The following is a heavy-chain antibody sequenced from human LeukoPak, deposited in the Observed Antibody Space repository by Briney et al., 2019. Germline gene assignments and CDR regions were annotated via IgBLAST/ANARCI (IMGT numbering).Heavy chain of an antibody. CDR3: AREKHVLRFLEWLPYPDY. Sequence: PSETLSLTCTVSGGSISPYYWSWIRQPPGKGLQWIGYMYYDENTSYNPSLKSRVTISLDRSKNQFSLKLSSVTAADTAVYYCAREKHVLRFLEWLPYPDYWGQGTLVTVSS. V-gene: IGHV4-59*01. CDR2: MYYDENT. CDR1: GGSISPYY. D-gene: IGHD3-3*01. J-gene: IGHJ4*02.